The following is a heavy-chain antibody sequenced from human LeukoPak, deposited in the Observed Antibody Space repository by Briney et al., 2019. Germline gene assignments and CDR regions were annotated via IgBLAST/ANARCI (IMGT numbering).Heavy chain of an antibody. V-gene: IGHV4-39*07. CDR3: ASGPAATLIYI. J-gene: IGHJ4*02. D-gene: IGHD2-2*01. CDR1: GDSISSSSYY. Sequence: SETLSLTCTVSGDSISSSSYYWGWIRQPPGKGLEWIGSIYYSGSIYYKPSLKSRVTISVDTSKNQFSLKVSSVTAADTAVYYCASGPAATLIYIWGQGTLVTVSS. CDR2: IYYSGSI.